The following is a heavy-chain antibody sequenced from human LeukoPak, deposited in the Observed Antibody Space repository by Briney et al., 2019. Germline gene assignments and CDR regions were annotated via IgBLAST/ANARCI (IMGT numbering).Heavy chain of an antibody. CDR1: GYTLTELS. Sequence: ASVKVSCKVSGYTLTELSMHWVRQAPGKGLEWMGGLDPEDGETIYAQKFQGRVTMTEDTSTDTAYMELSSLRSEDTAVYYCAVREGYCSGGSCPLDPPYYMDVWGKGTTVTISS. CDR3: AVREGYCSGGSCPLDPPYYMDV. D-gene: IGHD2-15*01. V-gene: IGHV1-24*01. J-gene: IGHJ6*03. CDR2: LDPEDGET.